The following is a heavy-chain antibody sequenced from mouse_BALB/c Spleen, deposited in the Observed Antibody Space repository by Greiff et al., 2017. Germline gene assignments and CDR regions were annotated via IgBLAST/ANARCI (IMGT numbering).Heavy chain of an antibody. CDR3: ARLDYYDLSY. CDR1: GFAFSSYD. J-gene: IGHJ3*01. Sequence: EVNLVESGGGLVKPGGSLKLSCAASGFAFSSYDMSWVRQTPEKRLEWVAYISSGGGSTYYPDTVKGRFTISRDNAKNTLYLQMSSLKSEDTAMYYCARLDYYDLSYWGQGTLVTVSA. D-gene: IGHD2-4*01. CDR2: ISSGGGST. V-gene: IGHV5-12-1*01.